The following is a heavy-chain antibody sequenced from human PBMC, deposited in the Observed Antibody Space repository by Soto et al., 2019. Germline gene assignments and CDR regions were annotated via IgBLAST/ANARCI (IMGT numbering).Heavy chain of an antibody. D-gene: IGHD3-3*01. J-gene: IGHJ3*02. V-gene: IGHV3-33*01. CDR1: GFTFSSYG. CDR3: DRVLGLIFGSGYRNVFDI. CDR2: IWYDGSNK. Sequence: GGSXRLSCAASGFTFSSYGMHWVRQAPGKGLEWVAVIWYDGSNKYYADSVKGRFTISRDNSKNTLYLQMNSLRAEDTAVYYWDRVLGLIFGSGYRNVFDIWGQGKMVTVSS.